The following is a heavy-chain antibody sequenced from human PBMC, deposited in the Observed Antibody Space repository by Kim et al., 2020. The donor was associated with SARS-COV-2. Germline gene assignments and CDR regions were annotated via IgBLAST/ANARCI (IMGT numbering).Heavy chain of an antibody. CDR3: ARDSGSYARIDY. J-gene: IGHJ4*02. Sequence: YHNPALKSRVTISVDTSKNQFSLKLSSVTAADTAVYYCARDSGSYARIDYWGQGTLVTVSS. D-gene: IGHD1-26*01. V-gene: IGHV4-39*07.